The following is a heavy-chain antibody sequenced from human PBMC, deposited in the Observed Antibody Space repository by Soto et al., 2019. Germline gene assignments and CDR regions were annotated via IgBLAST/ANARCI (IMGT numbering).Heavy chain of an antibody. CDR1: GFTFSSYA. J-gene: IGHJ4*02. CDR2: ISGSGGST. Sequence: PGGSLRLSCAASGFTFSSYAMSWVRQAPGKGLEWVSAISGSGGSTYYADSVKGRFTISRDNYKNTLYLQMNSLRAEDTAVYYCSSSSGYYYDSDYWGQGTLVTVSS. D-gene: IGHD3-22*01. V-gene: IGHV3-23*01. CDR3: SSSSGYYYDSDY.